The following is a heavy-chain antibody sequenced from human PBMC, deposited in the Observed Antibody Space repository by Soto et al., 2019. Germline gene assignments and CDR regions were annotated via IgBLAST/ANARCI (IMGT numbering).Heavy chain of an antibody. CDR2: ISSRSGYT. Sequence: GGSLRLSCAASGFSFSSYSMNWVRQAPGKGLAWVSSISSRSGYTYYADSVKGRFTISRDNSKNTLYLQMNSLRAEDTAVYYCARGYDFWSGSYGMDVWGQGTTVTVS. V-gene: IGHV3-21*01. CDR3: ARGYDFWSGSYGMDV. J-gene: IGHJ6*02. CDR1: GFSFSSYS. D-gene: IGHD3-3*01.